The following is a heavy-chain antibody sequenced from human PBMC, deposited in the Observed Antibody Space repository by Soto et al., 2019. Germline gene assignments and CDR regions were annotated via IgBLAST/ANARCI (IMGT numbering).Heavy chain of an antibody. V-gene: IGHV1-3*01. CDR1: GYTFTSYA. D-gene: IGHD2-2*01. CDR2: INAGNGNT. CDR3: AREYCSSTSCYYDAFDI. Sequence: QVQLVQSGAEVKKPGASVKVSCKASGYTFTSYAMHWVRQAPGQRLEWMGWINAGNGNTKYSQKFQGRVTITRDTSARPAYMELSSLRSEDTAVYYCAREYCSSTSCYYDAFDIWGQGTMVTVSS. J-gene: IGHJ3*02.